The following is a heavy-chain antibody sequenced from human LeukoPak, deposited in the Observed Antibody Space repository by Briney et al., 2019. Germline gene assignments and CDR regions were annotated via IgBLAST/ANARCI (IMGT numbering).Heavy chain of an antibody. CDR3: ARVVHSSSWLSPFDY. Sequence: GGSLRLSCVVSGVTFSSHWMSWVRQAPGKGLEWVANIKQDGSERYYVDSVKGRFTISRDNAKNSVFLQMNSLRAEDTAVYYCARVVHSSSWLSPFDYWGQGTLVTVSS. V-gene: IGHV3-7*01. J-gene: IGHJ4*02. CDR1: GVTFSSHW. D-gene: IGHD6-13*01. CDR2: IKQDGSER.